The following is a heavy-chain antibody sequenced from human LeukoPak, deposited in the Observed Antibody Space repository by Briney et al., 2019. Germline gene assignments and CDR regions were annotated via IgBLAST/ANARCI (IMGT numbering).Heavy chain of an antibody. CDR2: VSGVGGST. V-gene: IGHV3-23*01. CDR3: AKRTVGEGPPFDY. D-gene: IGHD3-16*01. J-gene: IGHJ4*02. CDR1: GFIFRNYA. Sequence: PGGSLRLSCAASGFIFRNYAMTWVRQAPGKGLEWVSAVSGVGGSTYYADSVKGRFTISRDNSKSTLYLQMNSLGAEDTAVYYCAKRTVGEGPPFDYWGQGTLVTVSS.